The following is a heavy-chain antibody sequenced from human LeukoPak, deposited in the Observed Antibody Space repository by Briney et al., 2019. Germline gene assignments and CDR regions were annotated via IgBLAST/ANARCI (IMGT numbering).Heavy chain of an antibody. J-gene: IGHJ6*03. V-gene: IGHV3-7*03. CDR2: IKQDRSEK. CDR1: GFTFSNYW. Sequence: GRSLRLSCAASGFTFSNYWMSWVRQAPGKGLEWVANIKQDRSEKYYVDSVKGRFTISRDNAKNSLYLQMNSLRAEDTAVYYCARDTGGYSGYDFYYYYMDVWGKGTTVTISS. CDR3: ARDTGGYSGYDFYYYYMDV. D-gene: IGHD5-12*01.